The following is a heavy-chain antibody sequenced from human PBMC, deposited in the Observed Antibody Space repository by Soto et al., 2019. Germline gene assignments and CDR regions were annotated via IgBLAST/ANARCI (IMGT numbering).Heavy chain of an antibody. CDR1: GDSVSSNSAA. CDR2: TYYRSKWYN. CDR3: AREHIVPTAEVYYYGMDV. D-gene: IGHD2-21*01. Sequence: PSQTLSLTCAISGDSVSSNSAAWNWIRQSPSRGLDCLGRTYYRSKWYNDFAVSVKSRIAINPDTSKSHFSLQLISVTPEDTAVFYCAREHIVPTAEVYYYGMDVWGQGTTVTVSS. V-gene: IGHV6-1*01. J-gene: IGHJ6*02.